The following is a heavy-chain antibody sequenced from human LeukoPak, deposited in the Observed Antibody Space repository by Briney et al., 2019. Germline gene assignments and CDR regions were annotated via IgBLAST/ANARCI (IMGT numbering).Heavy chain of an antibody. CDR1: GYTFTGYY. V-gene: IGHV1-2*02. J-gene: IGHJ5*02. CDR2: INPNSGGT. D-gene: IGHD3-10*01. Sequence: ASVKVSCKASGYTFTGYYMHWVRQAPGQGPEWMGWINPNSGGTNYAQKFQGRVTMTRDTSISTAYMELSRLRSDDTAVYYCARECGITPINNWFDPWGQGTLVTVSS. CDR3: ARECGITPINNWFDP.